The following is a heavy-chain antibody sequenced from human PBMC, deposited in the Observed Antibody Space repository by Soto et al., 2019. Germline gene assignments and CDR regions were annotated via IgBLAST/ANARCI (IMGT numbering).Heavy chain of an antibody. V-gene: IGHV3-48*01. Sequence: GGSLSLSCAASGFTFSSYSMNWVRQAPGKGLEWVSYISSSSSTIYYADSVKGRFTISRDNAKNSLYLQMNSLRAEDTAVYYCAVRYCSGGSCYSATNYYYYYYMDVWGKGTTVTVSS. J-gene: IGHJ6*03. D-gene: IGHD2-15*01. CDR2: ISSSSSTI. CDR1: GFTFSSYS. CDR3: AVRYCSGGSCYSATNYYYYYYMDV.